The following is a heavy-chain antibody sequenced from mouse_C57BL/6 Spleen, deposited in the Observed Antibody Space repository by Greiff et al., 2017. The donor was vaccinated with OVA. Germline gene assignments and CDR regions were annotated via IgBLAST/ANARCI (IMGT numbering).Heavy chain of an antibody. V-gene: IGHV1-42*01. Sequence: VQLQQSGPELVKPGASVKISCKASGYSFTGYYMNWVKQSPEKSLEWIGEINPSTGGTTYNQKFKAKATLTVDKSSSTAYMQLKSLTSEDSAVYYCARVVDYYGSSYGDYWGQGTTLTVSS. CDR3: ARVVDYYGSSYGDY. D-gene: IGHD1-1*01. CDR1: GYSFTGYY. J-gene: IGHJ2*01. CDR2: INPSTGGT.